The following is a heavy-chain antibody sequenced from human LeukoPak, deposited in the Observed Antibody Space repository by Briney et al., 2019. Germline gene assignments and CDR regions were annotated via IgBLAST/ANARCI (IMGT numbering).Heavy chain of an antibody. V-gene: IGHV3-21*01. CDR3: ARDVDGSGNYGFDW. J-gene: IGHJ4*02. Sequence: GSLRLSCAASGFTFSSYWMHWVRQAPGKGLVWVSGISTSSTYRLYADSVKGRFTISRDNAKSSLYLEMNSLRAEDTAVYYCARDVDGSGNYGFDWWGQGILVTVSS. D-gene: IGHD3-10*01. CDR1: GFTFSSYW. CDR2: ISTSSTYR.